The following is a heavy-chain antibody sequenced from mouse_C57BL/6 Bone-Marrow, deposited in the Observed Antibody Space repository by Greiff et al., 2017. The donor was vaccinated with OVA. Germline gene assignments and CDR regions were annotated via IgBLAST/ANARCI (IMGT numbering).Heavy chain of an antibody. CDR2: IYPRSGNT. CDR1: AYTFPGFG. D-gene: IGHD2-3*01. V-gene: IGHV1-81*01. Sequence: QFQLNQSGAELPRPGASVRLSCRAPAYTFPGFGLSWVRQRIGQGLEWIGEIYPRSGNTYYNEKFKGKATLTADKSSSTAYMELRSLTSEDSAVYFCAREGGYYLAWFAYWGQGTLVTVSA. CDR3: AREGGYYLAWFAY. J-gene: IGHJ3*01.